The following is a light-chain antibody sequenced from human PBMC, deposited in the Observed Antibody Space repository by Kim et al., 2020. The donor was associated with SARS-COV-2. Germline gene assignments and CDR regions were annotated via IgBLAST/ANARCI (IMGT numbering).Light chain of an antibody. Sequence: EIVLTQSPATLSLSPGERATLSCRASQSVSSYLAWYQQKPGQAPRLLIYDASNRATGIPARFSGSGSGTDFTLTISSLEPEDFAVYYYQQRSNWPLTFGGGTK. CDR2: DAS. J-gene: IGKJ4*01. CDR3: QQRSNWPLT. V-gene: IGKV3-11*01. CDR1: QSVSSY.